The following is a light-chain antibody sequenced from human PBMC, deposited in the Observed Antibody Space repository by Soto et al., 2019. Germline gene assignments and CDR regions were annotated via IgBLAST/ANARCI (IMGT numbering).Light chain of an antibody. CDR2: GAS. J-gene: IGKJ2*01. CDR3: QQYNNWPYT. CDR1: QSVRSN. V-gene: IGKV3-15*01. Sequence: EIVMTQSPATLSVSPGEGATLSCRASQSVRSNLAWYRQKPGQAPSLLIYGASTRASGIPAKFSASGSGTEFALTLSSLQSEDFAVYYCQQYNNWPYTFGTGTRLEIK.